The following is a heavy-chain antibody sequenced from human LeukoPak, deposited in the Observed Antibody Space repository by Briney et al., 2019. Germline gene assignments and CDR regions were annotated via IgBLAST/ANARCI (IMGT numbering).Heavy chain of an antibody. Sequence: GGSLGLSCATSGFTFSRYAMHWVRQAPGKGLEWVALISYDANIGSNKYYADSVKGRLTISRDNSKNTLYLQMNSLRAEDTAVYYCAREGPRGNSQFDYWGQGTLVTVSS. V-gene: IGHV3-30-3*01. CDR1: GFTFSRYA. D-gene: IGHD2/OR15-2a*01. CDR3: AREGPRGNSQFDY. J-gene: IGHJ4*02. CDR2: ISYDANIGSNK.